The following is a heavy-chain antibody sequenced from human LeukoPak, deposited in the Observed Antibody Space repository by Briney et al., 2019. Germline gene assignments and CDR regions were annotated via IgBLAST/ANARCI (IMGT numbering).Heavy chain of an antibody. CDR1: GGSISSSSYY. Sequence: SETLSLTCTVSGGSISSSSYYWGWIRQPPGKGLEWIGSIYYSGSTYYNPSLKSRVTISVDTSKNRFSLKLSSVTAADTAVYYCARHPPPRRVGARLHPTDYWGQGTLVTVSS. J-gene: IGHJ4*02. D-gene: IGHD1-26*01. CDR3: ARHPPPRRVGARLHPTDY. V-gene: IGHV4-39*01. CDR2: IYYSGST.